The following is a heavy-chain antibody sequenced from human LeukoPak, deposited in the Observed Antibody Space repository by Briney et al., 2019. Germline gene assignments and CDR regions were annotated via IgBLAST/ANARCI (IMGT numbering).Heavy chain of an antibody. V-gene: IGHV3-7*01. Sequence: TGGSLRLSCAASGFTFSSYWMSWVRQAPGKGLEWVANIKQDGSEKYYVDSVKGRFTISRDNAKNSLYLQMNSLRAEDTAVYYCARDRSYYDSSGPFGIDYWGQGTLVTVSS. D-gene: IGHD3-22*01. CDR3: ARDRSYYDSSGPFGIDY. CDR1: GFTFSSYW. J-gene: IGHJ4*02. CDR2: IKQDGSEK.